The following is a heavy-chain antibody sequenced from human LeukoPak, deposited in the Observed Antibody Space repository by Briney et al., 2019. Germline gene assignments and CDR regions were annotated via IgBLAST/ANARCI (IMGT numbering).Heavy chain of an antibody. Sequence: ASVKLSCKASGYTFTSYEINWVRQATGQGLEWMGWMNPNSGNTGYAQKFQGRVTMTRNTSISTAYMELSSLRSEDTAVYYCARGRDYDFWSGYYSSDGDYWGQGTLVPVSS. CDR3: ARGRDYDFWSGYYSSDGDY. CDR2: MNPNSGNT. CDR1: GYTFTSYE. D-gene: IGHD3-3*01. V-gene: IGHV1-8*01. J-gene: IGHJ4*02.